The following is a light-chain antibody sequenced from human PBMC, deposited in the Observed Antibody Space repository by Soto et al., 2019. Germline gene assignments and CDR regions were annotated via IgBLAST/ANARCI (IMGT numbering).Light chain of an antibody. Sequence: QSLLTQPPSASGSPGQSVTISCTGTSSDVGGYNYVSWYQQHPGKAPKLILYEISERPSGVPDRFSGSKSGNTASLTVSGLQAEDEADYYCSSYAGNNNCVFGTGTKVTVL. J-gene: IGLJ1*01. CDR2: EIS. CDR3: SSYAGNNNCV. CDR1: SSDVGGYNY. V-gene: IGLV2-8*01.